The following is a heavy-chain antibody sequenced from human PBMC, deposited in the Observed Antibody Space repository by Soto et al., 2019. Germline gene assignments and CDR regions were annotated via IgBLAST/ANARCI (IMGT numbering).Heavy chain of an antibody. J-gene: IGHJ6*02. Sequence: QVQLVQSGAEVKKPGSSVKVSCKASGGTFSSYAISWVRQAPGQGLEWMGGIIPIFGTANYAQKFQGRVTITADKSTSTAYMELSSLRSEDTAVYYCARADSGYDYYYYYGMDVWGQGTTVTVSS. CDR3: ARADSGYDYYYYYGMDV. V-gene: IGHV1-69*06. D-gene: IGHD5-12*01. CDR1: GGTFSSYA. CDR2: IIPIFGTA.